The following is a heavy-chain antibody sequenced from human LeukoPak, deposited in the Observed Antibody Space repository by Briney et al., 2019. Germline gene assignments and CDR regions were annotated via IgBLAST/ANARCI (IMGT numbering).Heavy chain of an antibody. D-gene: IGHD2-21*02. V-gene: IGHV4-30-2*01. CDR2: IYHSGST. J-gene: IGHJ6*02. Sequence: SETLSLTCAVSGGSISSGGYSWSWIRQPPGKGLEWIGYIYHSGSTYYNPSLKSRVTISVDRSSNQFSLKLSSVTAADTAVYYCARASVVVTAIPDYYGMDVWGQGTTVTVSS. CDR3: ARASVVVTAIPDYYGMDV. CDR1: GGSISSGGYS.